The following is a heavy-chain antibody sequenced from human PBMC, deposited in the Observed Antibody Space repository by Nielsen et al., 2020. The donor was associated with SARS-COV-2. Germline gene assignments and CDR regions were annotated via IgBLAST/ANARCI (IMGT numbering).Heavy chain of an antibody. CDR3: ARRSSSSWYTPYYYYGMDV. V-gene: IGHV1-18*01. Sequence: VKVSCKASGYTFTSYGISWVRQAPGRGLEWMGWISAYNGNTNYAQKLQGRVTMTTDTSTSTAYMELRSLRSDDTAVYYCARRSSSSWYTPYYYYGMDVWGQGTTVTVSS. D-gene: IGHD6-13*01. J-gene: IGHJ6*01. CDR2: ISAYNGNT. CDR1: GYTFTSYG.